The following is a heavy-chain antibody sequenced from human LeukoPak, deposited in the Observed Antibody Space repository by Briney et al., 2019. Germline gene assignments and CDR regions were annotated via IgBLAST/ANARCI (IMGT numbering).Heavy chain of an antibody. V-gene: IGHV1-2*02. Sequence: GASVKVSCKASGYTLTNYGITWVRQAPGQGLEWMGWINPNSGGTNYAQKFQGRVTMTRDTSISTAYMELSRLRSDDTAVYYCARAGGRTVAGDFDYWGQGTLVTVSS. CDR2: INPNSGGT. CDR1: GYTLTNYG. D-gene: IGHD6-19*01. J-gene: IGHJ4*02. CDR3: ARAGGRTVAGDFDY.